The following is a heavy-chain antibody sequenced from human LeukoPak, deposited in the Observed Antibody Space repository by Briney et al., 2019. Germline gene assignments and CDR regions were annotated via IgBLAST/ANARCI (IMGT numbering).Heavy chain of an antibody. D-gene: IGHD5-18*01. CDR3: ARGSDTAMVTIYFDY. Sequence: SETLSLTCAVYGGSFGGYYWSWIRQPPGKGLEWIGEINHSGSTNYNPSLKSRVTISVDTSKNQFSLKLSSVTAADTAVYYCARGSDTAMVTIYFDYWGQGTLVTVSS. J-gene: IGHJ4*02. CDR1: GGSFGGYY. CDR2: INHSGST. V-gene: IGHV4-34*01.